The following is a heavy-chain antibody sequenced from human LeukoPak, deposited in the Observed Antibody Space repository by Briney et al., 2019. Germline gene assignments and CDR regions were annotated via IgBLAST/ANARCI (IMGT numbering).Heavy chain of an antibody. Sequence: PSETLSLTCTVSGGSISSSNYYWSWIRQPAGKGLEWIGRIYTSGSTNYNPSLKSRVTMSVDTSKNQFSLKLSSVTAADTAVYYCARDVAGYYYGSGSYWKLGLAFDIWGQGTMVTVSS. CDR1: GGSISSSNYY. V-gene: IGHV4-61*02. CDR3: ARDVAGYYYGSGSYWKLGLAFDI. D-gene: IGHD3-10*01. CDR2: IYTSGST. J-gene: IGHJ3*02.